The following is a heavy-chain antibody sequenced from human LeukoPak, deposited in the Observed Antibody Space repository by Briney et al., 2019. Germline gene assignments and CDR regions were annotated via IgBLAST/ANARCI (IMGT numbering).Heavy chain of an antibody. J-gene: IGHJ4*02. V-gene: IGHV3-64*01. CDR3: ARDGGIVVVPATTPGSYFDY. CDR1: GFTFSSYA. D-gene: IGHD2-21*02. CDR2: ISSNGGST. Sequence: GGSLRLSCAASGFTFSSYAMHWVRQAPGKGLEYVSSISSNGGSTYYANSVKGRFTISRDNSKNTLYLQMGSLRAEDMAVYYCARDGGIVVVPATTPGSYFDYWGQGTLVTVSS.